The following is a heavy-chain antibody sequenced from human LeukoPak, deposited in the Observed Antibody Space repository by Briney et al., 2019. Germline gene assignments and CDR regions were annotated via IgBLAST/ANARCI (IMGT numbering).Heavy chain of an antibody. CDR1: GGSVCGYY. D-gene: IGHD6-6*01. V-gene: IGHV4-59*02. Sequence: PSETLSFTCTVSGGSVCGYYWSWMRRPPGKGLEGIGYIYYSGSTTHNPSLKSRVTISVDTSANQFSLKLTSVTAADTAVYYCARDREYSSSGLVWFDPWGHGILVTVSS. CDR3: ARDREYSSSGLVWFDP. CDR2: IYYSGST. J-gene: IGHJ5*02.